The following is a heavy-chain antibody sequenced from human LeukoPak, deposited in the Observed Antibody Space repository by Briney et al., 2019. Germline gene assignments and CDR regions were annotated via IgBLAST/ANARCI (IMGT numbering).Heavy chain of an antibody. J-gene: IGHJ6*02. CDR1: GGSFSGYY. CDR3: ARVAAAGTPPLNYYGMDV. V-gene: IGHV4-59*08. CDR2: IYYSGST. Sequence: SETLSLTCAVYGGSFSGYYWSWIRQPPGKGLEWIGYIYYSGSTNYNPSLKSRVTISVDTSKNQFSLKLSSVTAADTAVYYCARVAAAGTPPLNYYGMDVWGQGTTVTVS. D-gene: IGHD6-13*01.